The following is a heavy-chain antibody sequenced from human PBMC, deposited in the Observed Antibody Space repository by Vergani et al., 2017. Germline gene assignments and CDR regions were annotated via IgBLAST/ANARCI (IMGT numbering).Heavy chain of an antibody. J-gene: IGHJ5*02. V-gene: IGHV4-39*01. D-gene: IGHD1-26*01. CDR2: IYYSGST. Sequence: QVRLEESGPGLVKPSETLSLTCTVSGGSISSSSYYWGWIRQPPGKGLEWIGSIYYSGSTYYNPSLKSRVTISVDTSKNQFSLKLSSVTAADTAVYYCAGRSRAGGYSGPESWGQGTRVTVSS. CDR1: GGSISSSSYY. CDR3: AGRSRAGGYSGPES.